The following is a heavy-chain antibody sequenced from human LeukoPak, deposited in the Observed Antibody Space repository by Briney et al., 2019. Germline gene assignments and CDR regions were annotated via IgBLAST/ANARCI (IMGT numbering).Heavy chain of an antibody. CDR2: ISYDGSNK. V-gene: IGHV3-30*03. D-gene: IGHD2-8*01. CDR3: ARLKLMVAPDY. J-gene: IGHJ4*02. CDR1: GFTFSSYG. Sequence: GRSLRLSCAASGFTFSSYGMHWVRQAPGKGLEWVAVISYDGSNKYYADSVKGRFTISRDNAKNSLYLQMNSLRAEDTALYYCARLKLMVAPDYWGQGTLVTVSS.